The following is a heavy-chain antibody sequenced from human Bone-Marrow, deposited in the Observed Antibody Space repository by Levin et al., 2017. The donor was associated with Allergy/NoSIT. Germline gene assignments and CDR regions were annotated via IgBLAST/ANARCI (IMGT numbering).Heavy chain of an antibody. V-gene: IGHV3-9*01. CDR2: ISWNSGSI. CDR1: GFTFDDYA. J-gene: IGHJ4*02. D-gene: IGHD6-6*01. CDR3: AIAPYSSSSSIDY. Sequence: GGSLRLSCAASGFTFDDYAMHWVRQAPGKGLEWVSGISWNSGSIGYADSVKGRFTISRDNAKNSLYLQMNSLRAEDTALYYCAIAPYSSSSSIDYWGQGTLVTVSS.